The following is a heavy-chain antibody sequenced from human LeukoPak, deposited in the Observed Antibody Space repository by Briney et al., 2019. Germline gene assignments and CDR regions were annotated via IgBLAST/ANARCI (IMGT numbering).Heavy chain of an antibody. J-gene: IGHJ3*02. CDR1: GGSVSSTAYY. V-gene: IGHV4-39*01. Sequence: PSETLSLTCTVSGGSVSSTAYYWGWIRQTPGKGPEWIGNAYVNGHTYYNPSLKSRVTIVVDTSKNEFSLKLSSVTAADTAVYYCARLGGYNLSRNAFDIWGRGTLVTVSS. CDR2: AYVNGHT. CDR3: ARLGGYNLSRNAFDI. D-gene: IGHD5-24*01.